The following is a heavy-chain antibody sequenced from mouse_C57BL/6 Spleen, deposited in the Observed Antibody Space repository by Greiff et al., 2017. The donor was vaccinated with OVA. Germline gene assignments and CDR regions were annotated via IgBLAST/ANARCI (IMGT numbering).Heavy chain of an antibody. V-gene: IGHV7-1*01. CDR1: GFTFSAFY. CDR2: SRNKANDYTT. CDR3: ARDGILGRAMDY. J-gene: IGHJ4*01. D-gene: IGHD4-1*01. Sequence: EVQLVESGGGLVQSGRSLRLSCATSGFTFSAFYMEWVRQAPGKGLEWIAASRNKANDYTTEYSASVKGRFIVSRDTSQSILYLQMKALRAEDTAIYYCARDGILGRAMDYWGQGTSVTVSS.